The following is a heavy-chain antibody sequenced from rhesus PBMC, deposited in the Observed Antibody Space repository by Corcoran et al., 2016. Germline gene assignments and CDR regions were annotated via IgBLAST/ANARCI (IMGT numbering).Heavy chain of an antibody. CDR3: ARGAGVTVVVCGLEY. CDR1: GASISSNY. Sequence: QVQLQESGPGLVKPSETLPLTCAFSGASISSNYWSWIRQPPGKGLEWLGRIYGSGESTDYNPSLKSRVTISIDTSNKQFSLKLRSVTAADTAVYYCARGAGVTVVVCGLEYWGQGVLVTVSS. J-gene: IGHJ4*01. CDR2: IYGSGEST. D-gene: IGHD2-15*01. V-gene: IGHV4S6*01.